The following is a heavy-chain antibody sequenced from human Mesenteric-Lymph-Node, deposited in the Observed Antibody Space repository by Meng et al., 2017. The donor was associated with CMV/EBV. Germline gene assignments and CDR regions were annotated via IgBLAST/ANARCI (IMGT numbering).Heavy chain of an antibody. Sequence: SLKISCAASGFTYDDYAMHWVRQAPGKGLEWVAGINWDGSGLDYAASVKGRFTISRDNAKKSLYLQMDSLRVEDTAVYYCSRSPRGNGASFWGQGTLVTVSS. CDR2: INWDGSGL. D-gene: IGHD2-8*01. J-gene: IGHJ4*02. CDR1: GFTYDDYA. V-gene: IGHV3-9*01. CDR3: SRSPRGNGASF.